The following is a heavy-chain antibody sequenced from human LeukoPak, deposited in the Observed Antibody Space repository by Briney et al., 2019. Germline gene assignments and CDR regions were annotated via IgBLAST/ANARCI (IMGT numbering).Heavy chain of an antibody. CDR2: IIPIRGIA. J-gene: IGHJ4*02. CDR1: GGTFSSYA. D-gene: IGHD3-22*01. Sequence: SVKVCLKSSGGTFSSYAISWVRQTPGQGLAWMGRIIPIRGIANDAQKFHGRVTITADKSTSTAYMELSSRRSEDTAVYYCARLGSSGYDYYFDYWGQGTLVTVSS. V-gene: IGHV1-69*04. CDR3: ARLGSSGYDYYFDY.